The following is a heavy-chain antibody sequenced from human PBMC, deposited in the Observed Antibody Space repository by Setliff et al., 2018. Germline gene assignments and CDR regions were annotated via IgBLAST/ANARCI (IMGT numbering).Heavy chain of an antibody. CDR2: INPNSGGT. V-gene: IGHV1-2*06. J-gene: IGHJ4*02. CDR3: ARGPFLEWLLYFDY. CDR1: GYTFTGYY. Sequence: SVKVSCKASGYTFTGYYMHWVRQAPGQGLEWMGRINPNSGGTNYAQKFQGRVTMTRDTSISTAYMELSRLRSDDTAVYYCARGPFLEWLLYFDYWGQGTLVTVSS. D-gene: IGHD3-3*01.